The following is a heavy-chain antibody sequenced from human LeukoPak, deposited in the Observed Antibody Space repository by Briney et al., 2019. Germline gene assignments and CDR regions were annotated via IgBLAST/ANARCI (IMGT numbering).Heavy chain of an antibody. V-gene: IGHV1-69*13. J-gene: IGHJ6*02. D-gene: IGHD4-17*01. Sequence: SVKVSCKASGGTFISSAISWVRQAPGQGLEWMGGIIPIFGTADYAQKFQGRATVTADESTGTAYMEVSSLRSEDTAAYYCARGAVGYGDSYNYYDMDVWGQGTTVTVSS. CDR3: ARGAVGYGDSYNYYDMDV. CDR2: IIPIFGTA. CDR1: GGTFISSA.